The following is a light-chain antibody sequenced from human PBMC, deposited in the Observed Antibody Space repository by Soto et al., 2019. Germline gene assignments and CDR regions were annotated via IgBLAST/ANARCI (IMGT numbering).Light chain of an antibody. Sequence: QSVLTQPASVSGSPGQSITISCTGTSSDVGGYNFVSWYQQHPAKAPKLMIFDVSNRPSGVSNRFSGSKSGNTASLTISGLQAEDEADYYCSSYTSSRTRVFGRGTKLTVL. CDR1: SSDVGGYNF. CDR2: DVS. CDR3: SSYTSSRTRV. V-gene: IGLV2-14*01. J-gene: IGLJ2*01.